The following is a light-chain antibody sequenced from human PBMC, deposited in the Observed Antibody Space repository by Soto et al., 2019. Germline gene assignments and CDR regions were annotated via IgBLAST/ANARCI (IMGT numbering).Light chain of an antibody. CDR1: QSVSDK. CDR3: QQYNNGAPWT. J-gene: IGKJ1*01. CDR2: HAS. Sequence: DIVITLSRATVSVFPGERATLSCRASQSVSDKLAWYQQKPGQAPRLLIYHASARATGIPARFSGSGSGTEFTLTISGLQSEDFAVYYCQQYNNGAPWTFGQGTKVDNK. V-gene: IGKV3-15*01.